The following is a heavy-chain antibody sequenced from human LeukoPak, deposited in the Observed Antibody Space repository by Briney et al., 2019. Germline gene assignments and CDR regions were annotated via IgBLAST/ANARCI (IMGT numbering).Heavy chain of an antibody. D-gene: IGHD6-25*01. CDR2: IYYSGST. J-gene: IGHJ2*01. CDR3: ASSGLPWYFDL. Sequence: PSQTLSLTCTVSGGSISSGGYYWSWIRQPPGKGLEWIGYIYYSGSTNYNPSLKSRVTISVDTSKNQFSLKLSSVTAADTAVYYCASSGLPWYFDLWGRGTLVTVSS. CDR1: GGSISSGGYY. V-gene: IGHV4-61*08.